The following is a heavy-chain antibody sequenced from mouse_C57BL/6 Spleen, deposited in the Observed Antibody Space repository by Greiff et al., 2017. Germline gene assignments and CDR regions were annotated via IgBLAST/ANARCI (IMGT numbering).Heavy chain of an antibody. CDR3: RITTVVGYWYFEG. CDR1: GYTFTSYW. D-gene: IGHD1-1*01. CDR2: IDPSDSET. Sequence: VQLQQPGAELVRPGSSVKLSCKASGYTFTSYWMHWVKQRPKQGLEWIGNIDPSDSETHYNQKFKDKATLTVDKSSSTAYMQLSSLTSEDSAVYYGRITTVVGYWYFEGWGTGTTVTVAS. V-gene: IGHV1-52*01. J-gene: IGHJ1*03.